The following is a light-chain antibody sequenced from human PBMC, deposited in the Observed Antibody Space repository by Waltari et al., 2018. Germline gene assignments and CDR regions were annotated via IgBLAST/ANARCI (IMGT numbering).Light chain of an antibody. V-gene: IGLV2-14*03. CDR2: DVT. CDR1: SRDVGTYDY. CDR3: SSYTTSSTVYV. J-gene: IGLJ1*01. Sequence: QSALTQPASVSGSPGQAITISCTGTSRDVGTYDYGSWYQQHPGKAPKLMIYDVTKRPSGIANRFSGSKSGNTASLTISGLQAEDEADYYCSSYTTSSTVYVFGTGTKVTVL.